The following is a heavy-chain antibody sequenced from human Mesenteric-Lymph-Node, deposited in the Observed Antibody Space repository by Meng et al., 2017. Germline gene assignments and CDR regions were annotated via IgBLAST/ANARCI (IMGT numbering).Heavy chain of an antibody. V-gene: IGHV4-39*07. CDR1: GFTFSSYW. CDR2: IYYSGST. D-gene: IGHD5-24*01. CDR3: ARRQRDGYNSPIDY. J-gene: IGHJ4*02. Sequence: GSLRLSCAASGFTFSSYWMSWVRQAPGKGLEWIGSIYYSGSTYYNPSLKSRVTISVDTSKNQFSLKLSSVTAADTAIYYCARRQRDGYNSPIDYWGQGTLVTVSS.